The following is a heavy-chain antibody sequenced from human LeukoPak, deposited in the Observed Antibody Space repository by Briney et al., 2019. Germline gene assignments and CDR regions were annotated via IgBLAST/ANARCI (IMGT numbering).Heavy chain of an antibody. J-gene: IGHJ4*02. CDR2: ISAYNGNT. V-gene: IGHV1-18*01. Sequence: ASVKVSCKASGYTFTSYGISWVRQAPGQGLEWMGWISAYNGNTNYAQKLQGRVTVTTDTSTSTAYMELRSLRSDDTAVYYCARDSYSYGYLYYFDYWGQGTLVTVSS. CDR1: GYTFTSYG. CDR3: ARDSYSYGYLYYFDY. D-gene: IGHD5-18*01.